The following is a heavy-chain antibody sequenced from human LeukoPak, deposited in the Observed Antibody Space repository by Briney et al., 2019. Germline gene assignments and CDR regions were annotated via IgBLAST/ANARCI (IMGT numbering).Heavy chain of an antibody. Sequence: GGSLRLSCAASGFTFSSYSMNWVRQAPGKGLEWVSSISSSSSYIYYADSVKGRFTISRDNAKNSLYLQMNSLRAEDTAVYYCARDMGSGFIFDYWGQGTLVTVSS. J-gene: IGHJ4*02. CDR1: GFTFSSYS. V-gene: IGHV3-21*01. CDR2: ISSSSSYI. D-gene: IGHD3-10*01. CDR3: ARDMGSGFIFDY.